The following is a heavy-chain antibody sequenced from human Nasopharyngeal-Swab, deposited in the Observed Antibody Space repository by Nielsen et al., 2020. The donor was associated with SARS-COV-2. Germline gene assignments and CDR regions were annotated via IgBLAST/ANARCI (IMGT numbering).Heavy chain of an antibody. CDR2: ISAYNGNT. D-gene: IGHD6-19*01. V-gene: IGHV1-18*01. Sequence: ASVKVSCKASGYTFTSYGISWVRQAPGQGLEWMGWISAYNGNTNYAQKLQGRVTMTTDTSTSTAYMELRGLRSDDTAVYYCARDLSSGWYVGTQNWFDPWGQGTLVTVSS. CDR3: ARDLSSGWYVGTQNWFDP. CDR1: GYTFTSYG. J-gene: IGHJ5*02.